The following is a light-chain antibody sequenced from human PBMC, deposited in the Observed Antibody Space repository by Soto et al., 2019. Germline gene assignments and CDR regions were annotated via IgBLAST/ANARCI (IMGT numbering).Light chain of an antibody. Sequence: EIVLTQSPGTLSLSPGERATLSCRANQSVSSTYLAWYQQKPGQAPRLLIHGTSSRATDIPDRFSGSGSGTDFTLTISTLEPEDFAVYYCQQYDRSPFTFGPGTKVEIK. J-gene: IGKJ3*01. CDR3: QQYDRSPFT. V-gene: IGKV3-20*01. CDR2: GTS. CDR1: QSVSSTY.